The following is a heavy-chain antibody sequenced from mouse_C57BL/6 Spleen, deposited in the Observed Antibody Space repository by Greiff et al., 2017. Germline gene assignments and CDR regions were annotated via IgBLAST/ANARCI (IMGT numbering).Heavy chain of an antibody. CDR1: GYTFTSYW. D-gene: IGHD1-1*01. CDR3: ARVTTVVATRGAMDY. CDR2: IDPSDSYT. J-gene: IGHJ4*01. Sequence: QVQLQQPGAELVKPGASVKLSCKASGYTFTSYWMQWVKQRPGQGLEWIGEIDPSDSYTNYNQKFKGKATLTVDTSSSTAYTQLSSLTSEDSAVYYCARVTTVVATRGAMDYWGQGTSVTVSS. V-gene: IGHV1-50*01.